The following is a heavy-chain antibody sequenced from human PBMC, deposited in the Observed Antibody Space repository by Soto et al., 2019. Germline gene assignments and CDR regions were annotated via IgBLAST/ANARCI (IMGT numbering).Heavy chain of an antibody. CDR3: AREYASGSPNYDY. CDR1: GFTFDNYA. V-gene: IGHV3-23*01. Sequence: EVHLLESGGGLVQPGGSLRLSCAASGFTFDNYAMSWVRQAPGKGLEWVSSVTTSGGNTYYTDSVKGRFTISRDNSKNTLFLQMNSLKAEDTAVYYCAREYASGSPNYDYWCQGTLVTVSS. D-gene: IGHD3-10*01. J-gene: IGHJ4*02. CDR2: VTTSGGNT.